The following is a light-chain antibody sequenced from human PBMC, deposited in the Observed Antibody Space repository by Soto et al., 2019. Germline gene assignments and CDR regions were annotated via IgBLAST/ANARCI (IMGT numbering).Light chain of an antibody. CDR2: EVN. V-gene: IGLV2-14*01. CDR1: SGDVGSYKY. J-gene: IGLJ2*01. CDR3: CSYTDIALDVV. Sequence: QSALTQPASVSGSPGQSISVSCTGSSGDVGSYKYVSWYQQHPGKAPKLIIYEVNKRPSGVSDRFSGSKSGNTASLTISGVRPEDEADYYCCSYTDIALDVVFGGGTKLTVL.